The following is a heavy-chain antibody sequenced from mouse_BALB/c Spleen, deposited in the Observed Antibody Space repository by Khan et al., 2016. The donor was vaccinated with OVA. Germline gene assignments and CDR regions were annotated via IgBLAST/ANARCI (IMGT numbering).Heavy chain of an antibody. CDR2: IDPSDSET. D-gene: IGHD1-1*01. J-gene: IGHJ3*01. Sequence: QVQLQQSGPQLVRPGASVKISCKASGYSFTSYWMHWVKQRPGQGLEWIGMIDPSDSETRLNQKFKDKATLTVDKSSSTAYMQLSGPTSEDSAVYYCARGEYYYGSSYPVAYWGQGTLVTVSA. V-gene: IGHV1S126*01. CDR3: ARGEYYYGSSYPVAY. CDR1: GYSFTSYW.